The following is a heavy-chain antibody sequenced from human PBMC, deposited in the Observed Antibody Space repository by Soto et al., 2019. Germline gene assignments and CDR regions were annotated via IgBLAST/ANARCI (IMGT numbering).Heavy chain of an antibody. CDR1: GYTFTSYG. Sequence: GASVKVSCKASGYTFTSYGISWVRQAPGQGLEWMGWISAYNGNTNYAQKLQGRVTMTTDTSTSTAYMELRSLRSDDTAVYYCARDGNDFWSGYYRFDPWGQGTLVTVSS. CDR3: ARDGNDFWSGYYRFDP. CDR2: ISAYNGNT. J-gene: IGHJ5*02. D-gene: IGHD3-3*01. V-gene: IGHV1-18*04.